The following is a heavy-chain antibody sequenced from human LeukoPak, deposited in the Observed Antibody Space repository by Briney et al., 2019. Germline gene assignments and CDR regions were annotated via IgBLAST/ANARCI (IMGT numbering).Heavy chain of an antibody. Sequence: PGGSLTPSCAASGFTFSAYWMSWVRQAPGKGLEWVANMKQDGSEKYYVDSVKGRCTISRDNAKKSLYLQMNSLRAEDTAVYYCAAQNQMDYWGQGTLVTVSS. CDR3: AAQNQMDY. D-gene: IGHD2/OR15-2a*01. CDR1: GFTFSAYW. J-gene: IGHJ4*02. V-gene: IGHV3-7*02. CDR2: MKQDGSEK.